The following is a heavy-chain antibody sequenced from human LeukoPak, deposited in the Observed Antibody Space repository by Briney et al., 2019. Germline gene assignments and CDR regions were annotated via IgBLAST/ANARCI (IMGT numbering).Heavy chain of an antibody. CDR3: ARLGREYSSGWSHYYYYYGMDV. CDR2: IYYSGST. V-gene: IGHV4-39*07. D-gene: IGHD6-19*01. J-gene: IGHJ6*02. CDR1: GGSISSSSYY. Sequence: SETLSLTCTVSGGSISSSSYYWGWIRQPPGKGLEWIGSIYYSGSTYYNPSLKSRVTISVDTSKNQFSLKLSSVTAADTAVYYCARLGREYSSGWSHYYYYYGMDVWGQGTTVTVSS.